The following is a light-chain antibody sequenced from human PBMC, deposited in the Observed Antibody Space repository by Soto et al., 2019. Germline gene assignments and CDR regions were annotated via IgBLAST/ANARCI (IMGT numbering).Light chain of an antibody. J-gene: IGKJ5*01. Sequence: EVVLTHSPATLSFSPGERTTLSCRASQTVKIYVAWYQQKPGQAPRLLIYDTSNRAAGVPARFSGSGSGADFTLTIDSLEPEDFAIYYCQQRYNWPPITFGQGTGVEIK. V-gene: IGKV3-11*01. CDR1: QTVKIY. CDR3: QQRYNWPPIT. CDR2: DTS.